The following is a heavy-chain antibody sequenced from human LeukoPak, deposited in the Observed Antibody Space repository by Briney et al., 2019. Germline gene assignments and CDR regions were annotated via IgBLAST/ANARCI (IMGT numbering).Heavy chain of an antibody. CDR1: GFTFSSHA. D-gene: IGHD3-9*01. J-gene: IGHJ4*02. CDR2: ISGNGGNI. CDR3: AKSSFYAILTPFDY. Sequence: GGSLRLSCAASGFTFSSHAMSWVRQAPGKGLEWVSVISGNGGNIYYADSVKGRFTISRDTSKSTLYLQMNSLRAEDAAVYYCAKSSFYAILTPFDYWGQGTLVTVSS. V-gene: IGHV3-23*01.